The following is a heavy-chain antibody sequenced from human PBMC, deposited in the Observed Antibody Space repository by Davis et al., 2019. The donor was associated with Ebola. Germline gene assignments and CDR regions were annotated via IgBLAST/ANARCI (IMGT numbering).Heavy chain of an antibody. V-gene: IGHV4-30-4*01. Sequence: MPSEPLSPPFTVPGATITAGDYPFNRLRQSPVRGLEWLGYIYYTGATSYNPSLGSRISFSLDMSKNQFSLTLTSLTAADTAVYYCASAVTPTPGYRSWGQGTQVTVSS. CDR3: ASAVTPTPGYRS. CDR1: GATITAGDYP. CDR2: IYYTGAT. J-gene: IGHJ1*01. D-gene: IGHD6-25*01.